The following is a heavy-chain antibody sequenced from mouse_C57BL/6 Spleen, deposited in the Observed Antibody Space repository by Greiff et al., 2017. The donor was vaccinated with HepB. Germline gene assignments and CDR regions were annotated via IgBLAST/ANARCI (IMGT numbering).Heavy chain of an antibody. CDR3: ARSRELPFRYAMDY. CDR1: GYTFTSYW. Sequence: QVQLQQPGAELVKPGASVKLSCKASGYTFTSYWMQWVKQRPGQGLEWIGEIDPSDSYTNYNQKFKGKATLTVDTSSSTAYMQRSSLTSEDSAVYYCARSRELPFRYAMDYWGQGTSVTVSS. CDR2: IDPSDSYT. J-gene: IGHJ4*01. V-gene: IGHV1-50*01.